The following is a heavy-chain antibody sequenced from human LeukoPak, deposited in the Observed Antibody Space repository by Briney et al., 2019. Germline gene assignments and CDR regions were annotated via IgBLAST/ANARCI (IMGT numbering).Heavy chain of an antibody. D-gene: IGHD6-19*01. V-gene: IGHV3-30-3*01. CDR1: GFTFNTYA. Sequence: GRSLRLSCAASGFTFNTYAMHWVRQAPGKGLEWVAVISYDGSNKYNADSVNGRFTISRDNSKNTLYLQMNSLSAEDTAVYYCATERIAVAIDSWGQGTLVTVSS. J-gene: IGHJ4*02. CDR3: ATERIAVAIDS. CDR2: ISYDGSNK.